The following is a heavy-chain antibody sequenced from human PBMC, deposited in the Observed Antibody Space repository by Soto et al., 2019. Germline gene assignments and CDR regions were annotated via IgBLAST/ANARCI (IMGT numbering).Heavy chain of an antibody. CDR2: ISGGGDAA. J-gene: IGHJ2*01. Sequence: EVQVLESGGGLVQPGGSLRLSWAGSGFTFINYAMNWVRQAPGKGLAWVSSISGGGDAAFFSDSVRGRFTISRDNSKNAVTLQMKSLGVDDTGVYYCARKILVSSSRPNYWYFDLWGRGSLVTVSS. D-gene: IGHD2-21*01. CDR1: GFTFINYA. V-gene: IGHV3-23*01. CDR3: ARKILVSSSRPNYWYFDL.